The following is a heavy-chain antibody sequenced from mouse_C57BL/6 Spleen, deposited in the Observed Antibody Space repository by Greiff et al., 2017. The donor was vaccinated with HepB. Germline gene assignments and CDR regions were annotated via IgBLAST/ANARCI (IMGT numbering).Heavy chain of an antibody. CDR3: ARAYYARDPYYAMDY. Sequence: QVQLKQSGAELVRPGASVTLSCKASGYTFTDYEMHWVKQTPVHGLEWIGAIDPETGGTAYNQKFKGKAILTADKSSSTAYMELRSLTSEDSAVYYCARAYYARDPYYAMDYWGQGTSVTVSS. CDR2: IDPETGGT. D-gene: IGHD1-1*01. J-gene: IGHJ4*01. CDR1: GYTFTDYE. V-gene: IGHV1-15*01.